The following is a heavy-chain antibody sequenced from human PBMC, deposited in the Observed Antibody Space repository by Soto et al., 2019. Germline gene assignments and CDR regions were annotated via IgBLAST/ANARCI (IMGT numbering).Heavy chain of an antibody. CDR3: ARRYCSSTSCYTRHAFDI. D-gene: IGHD2-2*02. V-gene: IGHV1-46*01. CDR1: GYTFTSYY. Sequence: SVKVSCKASGYTFTSYYMHWVRQAPGQGLEWMGIIKPSCGSTSYAQKFQGKVTMTRDTSTSTVYMELSSLRSEDTAVYYCARRYCSSTSCYTRHAFDIWGQGTMVTV. J-gene: IGHJ3*02. CDR2: IKPSCGST.